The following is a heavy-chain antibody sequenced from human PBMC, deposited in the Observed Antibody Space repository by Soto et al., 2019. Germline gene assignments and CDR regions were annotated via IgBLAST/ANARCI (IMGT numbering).Heavy chain of an antibody. CDR3: ARLVVVAPVANA. Sequence: SETLSLTCSVSGGSISYNSYYWGWIRQPPGKGLEWVGGIFYKGTTYYSPSLKDRVTISVDTSKNSFSLNLTSVTATDTAVYFCARLVVVAPVANAWGQGAQVTVSS. CDR2: IFYKGTT. D-gene: IGHD2-21*01. V-gene: IGHV4-39*01. CDR1: GGSISYNSYY. J-gene: IGHJ5*02.